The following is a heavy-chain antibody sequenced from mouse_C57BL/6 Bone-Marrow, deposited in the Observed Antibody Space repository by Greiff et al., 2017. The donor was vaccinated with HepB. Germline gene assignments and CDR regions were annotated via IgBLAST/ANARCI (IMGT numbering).Heavy chain of an antibody. CDR2: IDPETGGT. J-gene: IGHJ3*01. CDR3: TRCRYREWFAY. Sequence: VQGVESGAELVRPGASVTLSCKASGYTFTDYEMHWVKQTPVHGLEWIGAIDPETGGTAYNQKFKGKAILTADKSSSTAYMELRSLTSEDSAVYYCTRCRYREWFAYWGQGTLVTVSA. V-gene: IGHV1-15*01. CDR1: GYTFTDYE. D-gene: IGHD2-14*01.